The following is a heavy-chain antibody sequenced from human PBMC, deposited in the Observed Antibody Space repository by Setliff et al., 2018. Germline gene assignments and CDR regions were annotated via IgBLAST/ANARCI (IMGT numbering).Heavy chain of an antibody. D-gene: IGHD2-2*01. CDR3: ARDPSVDIVVVPAAAFDY. V-gene: IGHV1-2*04. CDR2: INPNSGGT. Sequence: ASVKVSCKASGYTFTGYYMHWVRQAPGQGLEWMGWINPNSGGTNYAQKFQGWVTMTRDTSISTAYMELSSLRSEDTAVYYCARDPSVDIVVVPAAAFDYWGQGTLVTVSS. J-gene: IGHJ4*02. CDR1: GYTFTGYY.